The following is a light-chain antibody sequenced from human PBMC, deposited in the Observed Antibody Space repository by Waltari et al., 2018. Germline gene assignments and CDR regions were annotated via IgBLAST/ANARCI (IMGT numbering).Light chain of an antibody. V-gene: IGLV3-21*04. CDR1: ASGG. Sequence: YVLTQTPSVSLAPGQTATITCDASGGVHGYRQQPGQAPVLLLYFGTERPSGIPERISGSFSGDTAILTISRVEVGDEADYYCQVWDSNTNQVTFGGGTKLAVL. CDR2: FGT. J-gene: IGLJ2*01. CDR3: QVWDSNTNQVT.